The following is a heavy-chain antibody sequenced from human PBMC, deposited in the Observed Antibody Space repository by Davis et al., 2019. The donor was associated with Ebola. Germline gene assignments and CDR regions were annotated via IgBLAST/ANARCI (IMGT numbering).Heavy chain of an antibody. CDR1: GYTFNSHG. J-gene: IGHJ4*02. CDR2: ISAYNGHT. CDR3: ARGRNGGWDFDY. V-gene: IGHV1-18*01. Sequence: ASVKVSCKASGYTFNSHGISWVRQAPGQGLEWMAWISAYNGHTNYAQKFQGRLTLTTDTSTSTVYMELRSLTSADTAEYYCARGRNGGWDFDYWGQGTRVTVSS. D-gene: IGHD6-19*01.